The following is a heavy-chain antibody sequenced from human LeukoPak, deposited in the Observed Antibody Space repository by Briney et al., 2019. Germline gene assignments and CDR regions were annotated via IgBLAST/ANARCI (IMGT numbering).Heavy chain of an antibody. CDR2: IYYSGST. J-gene: IGHJ2*01. V-gene: IGHV4-39*01. D-gene: IGHD6-6*01. CDR3: ARHGSTPHPTSNWYFDL. Sequence: SETLSLTCAVSGGSISSSNWWSWVRQPPGKGLEWIGSIYYSGSTYYNPSLKSRVTISVDTSKNQFSLKLSSVTAADTAVYYCARHGSTPHPTSNWYFDLWGRGTLVTVSS. CDR1: GGSISSSNW.